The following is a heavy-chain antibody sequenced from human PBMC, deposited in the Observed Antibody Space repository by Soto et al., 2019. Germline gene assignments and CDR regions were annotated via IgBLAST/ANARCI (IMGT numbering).Heavy chain of an antibody. CDR1: GGSFSGYY. D-gene: IGHD2-8*02. CDR2: INHSGST. Sequence: SETLSLTCAVYGGSFSGYYWTWIRQPPGTGLEWIGEINHSGSTNYNPSLKSRVTISVDTSKNQFSLKLTSVTAADTAVYYCARDKITGLFDDSGQGTRVTVAS. J-gene: IGHJ4*02. V-gene: IGHV4-34*01. CDR3: ARDKITGLFDD.